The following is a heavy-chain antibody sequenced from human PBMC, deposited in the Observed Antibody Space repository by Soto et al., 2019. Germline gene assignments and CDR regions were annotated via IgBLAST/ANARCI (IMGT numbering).Heavy chain of an antibody. D-gene: IGHD2-2*01. V-gene: IGHV1-69*04. CDR3: ARDPPLGYCSSTSCYAPGWFDP. CDR2: IIPILGIA. Sequence: GASVKVSCKASGGTFSSYTISWVRQAPGQGLEWMGRIIPILGIANYAQKFQGGVTITADKSTSTAYMELSSLRSEDTAVYYCARDPPLGYCSSTSCYAPGWFDPWGQGTLVTVSS. J-gene: IGHJ5*02. CDR1: GGTFSSYT.